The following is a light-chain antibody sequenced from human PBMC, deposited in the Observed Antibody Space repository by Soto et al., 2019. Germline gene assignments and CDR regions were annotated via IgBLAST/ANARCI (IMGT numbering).Light chain of an antibody. CDR3: QSYDSSLRV. CDR1: DSNIGAGSD. CDR2: GNT. J-gene: IGLJ3*02. V-gene: IGLV1-40*01. Sequence: QSVLTQPLSVSGAPGQRVTISCTGSDSNIGAGSDVHWYQQLPGTAPKVLIYGNTFRPSGVPDRFSGSKSGTSASLAITGLQAEDEAVYYCQSYDSSLRVFGGGTKLTVL.